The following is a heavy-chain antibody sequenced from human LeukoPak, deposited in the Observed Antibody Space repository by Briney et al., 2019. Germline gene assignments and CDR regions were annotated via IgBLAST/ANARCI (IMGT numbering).Heavy chain of an antibody. V-gene: IGHV3-23*01. CDR1: GFTFSSNV. D-gene: IGHD3-3*01. Sequence: GGSLRLSCAASGFTFSSNVMIWVRQAPGKGLEWVSSIPASGGSTYYADSVKGRFTISRDNSKNSLYLQMNSLRAEDTAVYYCAISYYDFWSGSRVDYWGQGTLVTVSS. CDR3: AISYYDFWSGSRVDY. J-gene: IGHJ4*02. CDR2: IPASGGST.